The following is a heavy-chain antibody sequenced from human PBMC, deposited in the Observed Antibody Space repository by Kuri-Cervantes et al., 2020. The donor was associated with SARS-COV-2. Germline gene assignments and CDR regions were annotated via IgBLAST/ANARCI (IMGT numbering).Heavy chain of an antibody. CDR3: ARGNYYDSSGYFYYYGMDV. J-gene: IGHJ6*02. CDR1: GFTFSDHY. Sequence: GGSLRLSCAASGFTFSDHYMDWVRQAPGKGLEWVGRTRNKANSYTTEYAASVKGRFTISRDDSKHSLYLQMNSLKTEDTAVYYCARGNYYDSSGYFYYYGMDVWGQGTTVTVSS. CDR2: TRNKANSYTT. D-gene: IGHD3-22*01. V-gene: IGHV3-72*01.